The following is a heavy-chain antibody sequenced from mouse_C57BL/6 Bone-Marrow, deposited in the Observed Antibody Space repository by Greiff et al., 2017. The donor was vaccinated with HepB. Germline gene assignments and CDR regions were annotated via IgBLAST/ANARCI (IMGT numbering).Heavy chain of an antibody. J-gene: IGHJ2*01. CDR2: IYPGSGST. D-gene: IGHD1-1*01. CDR3: AREDYYGSSYGGY. CDR1: GYTFTSYW. V-gene: IGHV1-55*01. Sequence: VQLQQPGAELVKPGASVKMSCKASGYTFTSYWITWVKQRPGQGLEWIGDIYPGSGSTNYNEKFKSKATLTVDTASSTAYMQLSSLTSEDSAVYYCAREDYYGSSYGGYWGQGTTLTVSS.